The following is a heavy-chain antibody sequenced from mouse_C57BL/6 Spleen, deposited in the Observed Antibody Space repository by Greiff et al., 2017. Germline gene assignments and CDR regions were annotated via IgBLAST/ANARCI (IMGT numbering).Heavy chain of an antibody. D-gene: IGHD1-2*01. Sequence: EVQLVESGGDLVKPGGSLKLSCAASGFTFSSYGMSWVRQTPDKRLEWVATISSGGSYTYYPDSVKGRFTISRDNAKNTLYLQMSSLKSEDTAMYYCARQATAAYYFDYWGQGTTLTVSS. J-gene: IGHJ2*01. CDR3: ARQATAAYYFDY. CDR1: GFTFSSYG. CDR2: ISSGGSYT. V-gene: IGHV5-6*01.